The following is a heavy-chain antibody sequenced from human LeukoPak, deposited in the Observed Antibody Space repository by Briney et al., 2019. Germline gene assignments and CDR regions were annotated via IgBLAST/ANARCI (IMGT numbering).Heavy chain of an antibody. D-gene: IGHD3-22*01. J-gene: IGHJ6*03. CDR3: ARSQNYYDSSGYSRYMDV. CDR2: ISAYNGNT. V-gene: IGHV1-18*01. Sequence: GASVKVSCKASRYTFTSYGISWVRQAPGQGLEWMGWISAYNGNTNYAQKLQGRVTMTTDTSTSTAYMELRSLRSDDTAVYYCARSQNYYDSSGYSRYMDVWGKGTTVTVSS. CDR1: RYTFTSYG.